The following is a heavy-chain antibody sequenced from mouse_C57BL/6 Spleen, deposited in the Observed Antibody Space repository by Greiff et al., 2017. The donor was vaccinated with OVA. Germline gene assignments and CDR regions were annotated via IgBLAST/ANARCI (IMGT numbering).Heavy chain of an antibody. CDR2: ISYDGSN. CDR1: CYSITSGYY. V-gene: IGHV3-6*01. J-gene: IGHJ3*01. Sequence: EVKLLESGPGLVTPSQSLSLTCSVTCYSITSGYYWNWIRQFPGNKLEWMGYISYDGSNNYNPSLKNRISITRDTSKNQVFLKLNSVTTEDTATYYCAREDYSNPAWFAYWGQGTLVTVSA. CDR3: AREDYSNPAWFAY. D-gene: IGHD2-5*01.